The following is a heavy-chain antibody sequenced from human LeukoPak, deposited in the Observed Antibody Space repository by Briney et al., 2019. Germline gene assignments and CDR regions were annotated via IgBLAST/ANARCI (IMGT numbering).Heavy chain of an antibody. V-gene: IGHV3-30*18. J-gene: IGHJ4*02. CDR2: ISYDGSNK. Sequence: GSLRLSCAASGFTFNSYGMHWVRQAPGKGLEWAAVISYDGSNKYYADSVKGRFIISRDNSKNTLHLQMDALRAGDTAVYYCAKGSVAGIRNYIGLWGQGTLVAVSS. CDR3: AKGSVAGIRNYIGL. D-gene: IGHD6-19*01. CDR1: GFTFNSYG.